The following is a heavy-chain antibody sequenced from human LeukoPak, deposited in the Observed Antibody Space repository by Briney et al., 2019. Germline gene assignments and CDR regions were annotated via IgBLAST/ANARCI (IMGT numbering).Heavy chain of an antibody. Sequence: ETLSLTCTVSGGSISSYYWSWIRQPPGKGLEWIGYIYYSGSTNYNPSLKSRVTISVDTSKNQFSLKLSSVTAADTAVYYCARIYYDSSGYYYVDYWGQGTLVTVSS. CDR2: IYYSGST. CDR3: ARIYYDSSGYYYVDY. J-gene: IGHJ4*02. D-gene: IGHD3-22*01. CDR1: GGSISSYY. V-gene: IGHV4-59*01.